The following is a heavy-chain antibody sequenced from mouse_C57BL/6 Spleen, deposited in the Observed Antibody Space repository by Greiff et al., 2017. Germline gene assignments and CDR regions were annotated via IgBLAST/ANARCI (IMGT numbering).Heavy chain of an antibody. CDR1: GYAFTNYL. V-gene: IGHV1-54*01. CDR3: AREGSGSSLRRYWYFDV. CDR2: INPGSGGT. D-gene: IGHD1-1*01. J-gene: IGHJ1*03. Sequence: QVQLQQSGAELVRPGTSVKVSCKASGYAFTNYLIEWVKQRPGQGLEWIGVINPGSGGTNYNEKFKGKATLTADKSSSTAYMQLSSLTSEDSAVYFCAREGSGSSLRRYWYFDVWGTGTTVTVSS.